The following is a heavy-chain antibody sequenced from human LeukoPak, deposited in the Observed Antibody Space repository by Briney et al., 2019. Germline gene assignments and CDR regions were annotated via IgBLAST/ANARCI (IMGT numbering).Heavy chain of an antibody. V-gene: IGHV4-61*02. D-gene: IGHD3-10*01. CDR1: GDSLSSGNYY. CDR3: ARVIEGVYGY. Sequence: TLSLTCTVSGDSLSSGNYYWTWIRQPAGKGLEWIGRFHSSGSTNYNPSLKSRVTISVDKSKNQFSLKLSSVTAADTAVYYCARVIEGVYGYWGQGTLVTVSS. J-gene: IGHJ4*02. CDR2: FHSSGST.